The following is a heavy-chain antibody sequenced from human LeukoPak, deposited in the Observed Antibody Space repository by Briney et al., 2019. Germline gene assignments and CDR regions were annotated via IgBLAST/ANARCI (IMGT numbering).Heavy chain of an antibody. D-gene: IGHD5-18*01. CDR3: ARGHTAMVYSYYYYGMDV. CDR1: GYTFTSYG. CDR2: ISAYNGNT. Sequence: ASVTVSCKASGYTFTSYGISWVRQAPGQGLEWMGWISAYNGNTNYAQKLQGRVTMTTDTSTSTAYMELRSLRSDDTAVYYCARGHTAMVYSYYYYGMDVWGQGTTVTVSS. V-gene: IGHV1-18*01. J-gene: IGHJ6*02.